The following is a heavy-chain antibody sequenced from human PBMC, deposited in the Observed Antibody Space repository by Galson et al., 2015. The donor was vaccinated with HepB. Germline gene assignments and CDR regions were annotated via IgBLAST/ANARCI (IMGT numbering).Heavy chain of an antibody. CDR3: ARQVRVAAARFDY. CDR1: GFTFSSYW. V-gene: IGHV3-7*03. Sequence: SLRLSCAASGFTFSSYWMSWVRQAPGKGLEWVANIKQDGSEKYYVDSVKGRFTISRDNAKNSLYLQMNSLRAEDTAVYYCARQVRVAAARFDYWGQGTLVTVSS. D-gene: IGHD6-13*01. CDR2: IKQDGSEK. J-gene: IGHJ4*02.